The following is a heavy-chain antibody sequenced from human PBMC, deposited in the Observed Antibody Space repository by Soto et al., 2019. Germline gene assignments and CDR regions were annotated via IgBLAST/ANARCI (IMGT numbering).Heavy chain of an antibody. J-gene: IGHJ4*02. D-gene: IGHD6-19*01. V-gene: IGHV1-46*01. CDR1: GYTFPSYR. CDR2: IDPSDGST. Sequence: ASVKVSCKASGYTFPSYRMHWVRQAPGQGLEWMGIIDPSDGSTTYAQKFQGRVTMTRDTSTSTVYMELSSLRSEDTAVFYCARGSHSSSGSNYFAFWGQGTLVTVSS. CDR3: ARGSHSSSGSNYFAF.